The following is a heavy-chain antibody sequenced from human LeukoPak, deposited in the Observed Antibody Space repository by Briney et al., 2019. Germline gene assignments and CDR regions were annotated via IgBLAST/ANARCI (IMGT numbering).Heavy chain of an antibody. V-gene: IGHV4-59*01. D-gene: IGHD4-17*01. CDR1: GGSIRSYY. CDR3: ARTGSTVTMLYPFDH. Sequence: SETLSLTCTVSGGSIRSYYWSWIRQPPGKGLEWIGYIYYSGSTNYNPSLKSRVSISVDTSKNQFSLKLSSVTAADTAVYYCARTGSTVTMLYPFDHWGQGTLVTLSS. CDR2: IYYSGST. J-gene: IGHJ4*02.